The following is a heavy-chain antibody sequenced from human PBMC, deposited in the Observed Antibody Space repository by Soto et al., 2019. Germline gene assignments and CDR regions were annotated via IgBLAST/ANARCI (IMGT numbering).Heavy chain of an antibody. CDR3: AKGYSTGWHSSLNS. J-gene: IGHJ4*02. CDR1: GFTFSNYG. D-gene: IGHD2-8*02. CDR2: ITNNSDYK. Sequence: EVQLLESGGGLVQPGGSLRLSCAASGFTFSNYGVSWVRQAPGKGLECVSAITNNSDYKYYADSVKGRFIVSRDNSKSTLFLEMNSLRAEVAAVYYCAKGYSTGWHSSLNSWGQGTLVIVSS. V-gene: IGHV3-23*01.